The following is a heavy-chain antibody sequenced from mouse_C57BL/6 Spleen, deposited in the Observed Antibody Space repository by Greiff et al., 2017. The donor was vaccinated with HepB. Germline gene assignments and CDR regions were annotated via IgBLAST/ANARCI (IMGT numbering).Heavy chain of an antibody. CDR1: GYTFTSYW. D-gene: IGHD1-1*01. J-gene: IGHJ3*01. CDR3: AGDITTVDAY. Sequence: VQLQQSGAELVKPGASVKLSCKASGYTFTSYWMHWVKQRPGQGLEWIGMIHPNSGSTNYNEKFKSKATLTVDKSSSTAFMQLSSLTSEDSAVYYWAGDITTVDAYWGQGTLVTVSA. CDR2: IHPNSGST. V-gene: IGHV1-64*01.